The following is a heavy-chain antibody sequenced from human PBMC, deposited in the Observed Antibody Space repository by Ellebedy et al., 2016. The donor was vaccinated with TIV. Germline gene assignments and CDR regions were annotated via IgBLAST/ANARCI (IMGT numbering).Heavy chain of an antibody. CDR3: AKSLGYCSGGGCYSLYFDY. D-gene: IGHD2-15*01. CDR1: GFTFSSYA. V-gene: IGHV3-23*01. J-gene: IGHJ4*02. CDR2: IGNSGGTT. Sequence: GESLKISCAASGFTFSSYAMSWVRQAPGKGLEWVSVIGNSGGTTYYADSVRGRFTLSRDNSKNTLYLQMNSLRAEDKAVNYCAKSLGYCSGGGCYSLYFDYWGQGTLVTVSS.